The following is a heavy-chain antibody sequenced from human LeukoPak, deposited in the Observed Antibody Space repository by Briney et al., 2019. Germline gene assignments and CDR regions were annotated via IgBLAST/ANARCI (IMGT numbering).Heavy chain of an antibody. J-gene: IGHJ6*02. CDR3: ARDGATAMAGYYYYGMDV. Sequence: ASVKVCCKASGYTFTGYYMHWGRQAPGQGLEWMGWINPNSGGTNYAQKFQGRVTMTRDTSISTAYMELSRLRSDDTAVYYCARDGATAMAGYYYYGMDVWGQGTTVTVSS. CDR2: INPNSGGT. D-gene: IGHD5-18*01. V-gene: IGHV1-2*02. CDR1: GYTFTGYY.